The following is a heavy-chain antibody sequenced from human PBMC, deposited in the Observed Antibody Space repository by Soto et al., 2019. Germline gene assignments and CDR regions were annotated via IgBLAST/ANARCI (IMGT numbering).Heavy chain of an antibody. CDR3: AKGHSDSFGNYDYFGMDV. J-gene: IGHJ6*02. Sequence: QLLELGGGLVQPGGSLRLSCAASGFTFNNYGMSWVRQAPGKGLEWIGAITGAGGSTYNADSVKGRFSISRDNSKKTVYLQLDSLRVEDTAVYYCAKGHSDSFGNYDYFGMDVWGQGTTVTVSS. CDR1: GFTFNNYG. D-gene: IGHD4-4*01. V-gene: IGHV3-23*01. CDR2: ITGAGGST.